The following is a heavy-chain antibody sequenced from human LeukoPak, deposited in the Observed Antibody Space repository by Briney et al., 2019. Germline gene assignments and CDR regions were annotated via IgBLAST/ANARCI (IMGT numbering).Heavy chain of an antibody. V-gene: IGHV3-48*04. CDR2: ISSSGSTI. CDR3: AKDLLLWFGEIAPDYYMDV. CDR1: GFTFSSYA. Sequence: GGSLRLSCAASGFTFSSYAMSWVRQAPGKGLEWVSYISSSGSTIYYADSVKGRFTISRDNAKNSLYLQMNSLRAEDTAVYYCAKDLLLWFGEIAPDYYMDVWGKGTTVTVSS. D-gene: IGHD3-10*01. J-gene: IGHJ6*03.